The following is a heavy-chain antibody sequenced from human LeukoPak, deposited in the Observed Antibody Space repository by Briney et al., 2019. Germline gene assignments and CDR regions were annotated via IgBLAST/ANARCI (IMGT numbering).Heavy chain of an antibody. J-gene: IGHJ3*01. CDR2: ISSSSSYI. D-gene: IGHD2-15*01. Sequence: GGSLRLSCAASGFTFSSYRLNWVRPAPGKGLEWVSSISSSSSYIYYADSVRGRFTISRDDAKNSLYLQMNSLRAEDTAVYDCAREGCSGGSCYDSWGQGTMVTVSS. CDR3: AREGCSGGSCYDS. V-gene: IGHV3-21*01. CDR1: GFTFSSYR.